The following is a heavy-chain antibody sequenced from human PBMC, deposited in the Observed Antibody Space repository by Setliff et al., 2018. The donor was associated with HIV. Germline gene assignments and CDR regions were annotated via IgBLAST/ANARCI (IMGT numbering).Heavy chain of an antibody. CDR2: ISAYNGNT. V-gene: IGHV1-18*01. J-gene: IGHJ3*02. CDR3: ARVAWYYSFWSGLGDAFDI. Sequence: ASVKVSCKTSGYDFRRYGIAWVRQVPGHGLEWMGWISAYNGNTNYAQKLQGRVTMTTDTSTSTAYMELRSLRSDDTAVYYCARVAWYYSFWSGLGDAFDIWGQGTMVTVSS. D-gene: IGHD3-3*01. CDR1: GYDFRRYG.